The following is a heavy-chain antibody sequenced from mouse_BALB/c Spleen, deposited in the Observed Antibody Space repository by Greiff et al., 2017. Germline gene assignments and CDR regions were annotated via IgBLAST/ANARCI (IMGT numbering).Heavy chain of an antibody. CDR3: ARGNYGHAMDY. CDR2: IWAGGST. D-gene: IGHD1-2*01. J-gene: IGHJ4*01. Sequence: VKLVESGPGLVAPSQSLSITCTVSGFSLTSYGVHWVRQPPGKGLEWLGVIWAGGSTNYNSALMSRLSISKDNSKSQVFLKMNSLQTDDTAMYYCARGNYGHAMDYWGQGTSVTVSS. CDR1: GFSLTSYG. V-gene: IGHV2-9*02.